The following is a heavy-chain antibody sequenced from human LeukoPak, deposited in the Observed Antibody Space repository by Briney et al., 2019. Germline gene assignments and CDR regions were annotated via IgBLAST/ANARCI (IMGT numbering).Heavy chain of an antibody. CDR1: GGSISSDGYS. D-gene: IGHD2-2*01. CDR2: IYYSGGT. Sequence: SETLSLTCAVSGGSISSDGYSSSWIRQPPGKDLEWIGYIYYSGGTYSNPSLKSRVTMSVDRSKNQFSLNLSSVTAADTAVCYCARGGVPTDTRWFDPWGQGTLVTVSS. V-gene: IGHV4-30-2*01. CDR3: ARGGVPTDTRWFDP. J-gene: IGHJ5*02.